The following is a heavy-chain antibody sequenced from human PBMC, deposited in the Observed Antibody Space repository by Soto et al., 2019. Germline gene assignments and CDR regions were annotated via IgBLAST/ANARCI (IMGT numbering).Heavy chain of an antibody. CDR2: IYYSGST. V-gene: IGHV4-39*01. CDR3: ARQVADWNYVWFDP. CDR1: GGSISSSSYY. J-gene: IGHJ5*02. Sequence: KASETLSLTCTVSGGSISSSSYYWGWIRQPPGKGLEWIGSIYYSGSTYYNPSLKSQVTISVDTSKNQFSLKLSSVTAADTAVYYCARQVADWNYVWFDPWGQGTLVTVSS. D-gene: IGHD1-7*01.